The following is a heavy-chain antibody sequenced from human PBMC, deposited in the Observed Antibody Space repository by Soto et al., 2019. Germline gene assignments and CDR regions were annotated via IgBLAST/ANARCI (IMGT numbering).Heavy chain of an antibody. Sequence: EVQLVESGGGLVQPGGSLRLSCAASGFTFSSYWMSWVRQAPGKGLEWVANIKQDGSEKYYVDSVKGRFTISRDNAKNSLYLQMNSLRAEDTAVYYCARDLEERYSSGWYAYDAFDIWGQGTMVTVSS. CDR1: GFTFSSYW. CDR3: ARDLEERYSSGWYAYDAFDI. CDR2: IKQDGSEK. J-gene: IGHJ3*02. D-gene: IGHD6-19*01. V-gene: IGHV3-7*01.